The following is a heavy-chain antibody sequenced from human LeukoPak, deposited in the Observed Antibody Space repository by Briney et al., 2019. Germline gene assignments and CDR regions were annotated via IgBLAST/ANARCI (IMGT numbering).Heavy chain of an antibody. V-gene: IGHV4-59*01. J-gene: IGHJ4*02. CDR3: ARATSLGILYY. D-gene: IGHD2-15*01. Sequence: PSETLSLTCAVYGGSFSGYYWSWIRQPPGKGLEWIGYIYYSGSTNYNPSLKSRVTISVDTSKNQFSLKLSSVTAADTAVYYCARATSLGILYYWGQGTLVTVSS. CDR1: GGSFSGYY. CDR2: IYYSGST.